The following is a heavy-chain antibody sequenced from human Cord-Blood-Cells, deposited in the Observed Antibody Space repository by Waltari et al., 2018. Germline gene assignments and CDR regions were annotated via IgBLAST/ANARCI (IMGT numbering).Heavy chain of an antibody. D-gene: IGHD1-1*01. Sequence: QVQLVESGGGVVEPGRALRLSCVASGFTLSSYAMHWVRQAPGKGLEWVAVISYDGSNKYYADSVKGRFTISRDNSKNTLYLQMNSLRAEDTAVYYCARDPGLTTYYFDYWGQGTLVTVSS. CDR1: GFTLSSYA. CDR2: ISYDGSNK. CDR3: ARDPGLTTYYFDY. V-gene: IGHV3-30*04. J-gene: IGHJ4*02.